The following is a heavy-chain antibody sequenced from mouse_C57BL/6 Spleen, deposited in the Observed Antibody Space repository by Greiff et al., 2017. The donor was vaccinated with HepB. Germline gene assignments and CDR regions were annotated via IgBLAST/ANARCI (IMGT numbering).Heavy chain of an antibody. Sequence: VKLMESGAELVKPGASVKMSCKASGYTFTTYPIEWMKQNHGKSLEWIGNFHPYNDDTKYNEKFKGKATLTVEKSSSTVYLELSRLTSDDSAVYYCARGDYGSSHYAMDYWGQGTSVTVSS. J-gene: IGHJ4*01. D-gene: IGHD1-1*01. CDR1: GYTFTTYP. CDR3: ARGDYGSSHYAMDY. V-gene: IGHV1-47*01. CDR2: FHPYNDDT.